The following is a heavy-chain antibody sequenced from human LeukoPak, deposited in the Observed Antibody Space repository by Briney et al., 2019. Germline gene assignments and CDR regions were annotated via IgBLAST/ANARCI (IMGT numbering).Heavy chain of an antibody. J-gene: IGHJ6*02. CDR3: AREEGP. Sequence: PGGSLRLSCAATGFTFSSYSMNWVRQAPGKGLEWVSYISSSSSTIYYADSVKGRFTISRDNAKNSLYLQMNSLRAEDTAVYYCAREEGPWGQGTTVTVSS. V-gene: IGHV3-48*04. CDR1: GFTFSSYS. CDR2: ISSSSSTI.